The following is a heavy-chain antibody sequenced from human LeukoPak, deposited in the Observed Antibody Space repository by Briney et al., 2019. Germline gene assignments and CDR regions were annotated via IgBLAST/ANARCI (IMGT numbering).Heavy chain of an antibody. CDR3: ARGHNSGSGVPASGWFDP. J-gene: IGHJ5*02. V-gene: IGHV4-34*01. CDR2: INHSGST. CDR1: GGSFSGYY. Sequence: PSETLSLTCAVYGGSFSGYYWSWIRQPPGKGLEWIGEINHSGSTNYNPSLKSRVTISVDTSKNQFSLKLSSVTAADTAVCYCARGHNSGSGVPASGWFDPWGQGTLVTVSS. D-gene: IGHD6-19*01.